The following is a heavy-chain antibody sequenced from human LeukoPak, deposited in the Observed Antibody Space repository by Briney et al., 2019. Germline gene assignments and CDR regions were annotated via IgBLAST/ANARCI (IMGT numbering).Heavy chain of an antibody. CDR1: GGTFSSYA. V-gene: IGHV1-69*13. Sequence: SVKVSCKASGGTFSSYAISWVRQAPGQGLEWMGGIIPIFGTANYAQKFQGRVTITADESTSTAYMELSSLRSEDTAVYYCARVATRAHYYDSSGYYRIFDYWGQGTLVTVSS. J-gene: IGHJ4*02. CDR2: IIPIFGTA. CDR3: ARVATRAHYYDSSGYYRIFDY. D-gene: IGHD3-22*01.